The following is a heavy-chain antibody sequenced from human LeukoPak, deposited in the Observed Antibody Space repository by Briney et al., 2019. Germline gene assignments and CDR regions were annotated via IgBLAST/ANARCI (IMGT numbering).Heavy chain of an antibody. CDR2: ISGSGGST. CDR3: AKEPNKPWIDP. CDR1: GFIFSNYW. Sequence: GGSLRLSCGASGFIFSNYWLSWVRQAPGKGLEWVSAISGSGGSTYYADSVKGRFTISRDNSKNTLYLQMNSLRAEDTAVYYCAKEPNKPWIDPWGQGTLVTVSS. J-gene: IGHJ5*02. D-gene: IGHD2-8*01. V-gene: IGHV3-23*01.